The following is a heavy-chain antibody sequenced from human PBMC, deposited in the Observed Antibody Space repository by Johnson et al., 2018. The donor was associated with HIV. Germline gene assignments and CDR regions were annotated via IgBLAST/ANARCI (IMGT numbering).Heavy chain of an antibody. CDR2: IKSKTDGGTT. CDR1: GFTVSSNE. D-gene: IGHD3-22*01. CDR3: TTWPYYYDTSEDAFDI. Sequence: EQLVESRGVLVQPGGSLRLSCAASGFTVSSNEMSWVRQAPGKGLEWVGRIKSKTDGGTTDYAAPVKGRFTISRDDSKNTLYLQMNSLKTEDTAVYYCTTWPYYYDTSEDAFDIWGQGTMVTVSS. J-gene: IGHJ3*02. V-gene: IGHV3-15*01.